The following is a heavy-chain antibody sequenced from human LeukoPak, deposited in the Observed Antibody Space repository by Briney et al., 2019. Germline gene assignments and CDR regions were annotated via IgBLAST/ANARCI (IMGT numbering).Heavy chain of an antibody. CDR2: IYTSGST. Sequence: SETLSLTCTVSGGPISSYYWSWIRQPAGKGLEWIGRIYTSGSTNYNPPLKSRVTMSVDTSKNQFSLKLSSVTAADTAVYYCARDGFDGSYYYYYMDVWGKGTTVTVSS. J-gene: IGHJ6*03. CDR3: ARDGFDGSYYYYYMDV. V-gene: IGHV4-4*07. CDR1: GGPISSYY. D-gene: IGHD1-26*01.